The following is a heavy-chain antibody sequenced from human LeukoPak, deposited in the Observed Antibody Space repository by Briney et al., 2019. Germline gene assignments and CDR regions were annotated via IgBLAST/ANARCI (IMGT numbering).Heavy chain of an antibody. CDR1: GFTLSSYW. CDR3: ATNRSTIFGVVTDY. D-gene: IGHD3-3*01. J-gene: IGHJ4*02. V-gene: IGHV3-74*01. Sequence: GGSLRLSCAASGFTLSSYWMHWVRQAPGKGLVWVSRINSDGSSTSCADSVKGRFTISRDNAKNTLYLQMNSLRAEDTAVYYCATNRSTIFGVVTDYWGQGTLVTVSS. CDR2: INSDGSST.